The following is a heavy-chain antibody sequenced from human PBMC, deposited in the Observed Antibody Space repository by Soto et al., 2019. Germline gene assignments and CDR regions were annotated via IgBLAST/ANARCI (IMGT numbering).Heavy chain of an antibody. CDR1: GYTFSSHG. J-gene: IGHJ4*02. D-gene: IGHD1-7*01. CDR2: ISTYNGNT. V-gene: IGHV1-18*01. Sequence: VKVSCKASGYTFSSHGVTWVRQAPGQGLEWMGWISTYNGNTNYEQKIQDRVTMTTDTSTNTAYMEMRSLRSDDTAVYYCARSGNWNYASDYWGQGTLVTVSS. CDR3: ARSGNWNYASDY.